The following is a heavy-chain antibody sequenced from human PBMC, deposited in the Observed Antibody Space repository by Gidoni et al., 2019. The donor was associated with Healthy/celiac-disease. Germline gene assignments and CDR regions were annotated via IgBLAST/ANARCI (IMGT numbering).Heavy chain of an antibody. J-gene: IGHJ4*02. Sequence: QVQLQESGPGLVTPSQPLSLTCPVSGGSISRVGYYWSWIRQHPGKGLEWIGYIYYCGSTYYNPTLKSRVTISVDTSKNQFSLKLSSVTAADTAVYYCARGVGAMVRGVIIETLDYWGQGTLVTVSS. CDR3: ARGVGAMVRGVIIETLDY. CDR2: IYYCGST. V-gene: IGHV4-31*03. CDR1: GGSISRVGYY. D-gene: IGHD3-10*01.